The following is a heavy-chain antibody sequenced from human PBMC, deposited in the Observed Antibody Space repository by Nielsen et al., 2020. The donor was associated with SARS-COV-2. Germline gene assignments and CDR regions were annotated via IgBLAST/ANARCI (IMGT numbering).Heavy chain of an antibody. Sequence: SETLSLTCAVYGGSFSVYYWTWIRQPPGKGLEWIGEINDKGDINYNPSLESRVTMSLDTSKTQFSLRLKSVTAADTAVYYCARTYSSSWYRGVWFGYWGQGTLVTVSS. V-gene: IGHV4-34*01. CDR3: ARTYSSSWYRGVWFGY. J-gene: IGHJ4*02. CDR1: GGSFSVYY. D-gene: IGHD6-13*01. CDR2: INDKGDI.